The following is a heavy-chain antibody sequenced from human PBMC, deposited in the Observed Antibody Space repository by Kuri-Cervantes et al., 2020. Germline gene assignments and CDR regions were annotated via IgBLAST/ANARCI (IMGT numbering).Heavy chain of an antibody. D-gene: IGHD3-16*01. J-gene: IGHJ4*02. V-gene: IGHV4-31*01. CDR3: ARRGGGIDY. CDR1: GGSISSSSYY. CDR2: IYYSGST. Sequence: SQTLSLTCAVSGGSISSSSYYWGWIRQPPGKGLEWIGYIYYSGSTYYNPSLKSLVTISVDTSKNQFSLKLSSVTAADTAVYYCARRGGGIDYWGQGTLVTVSS.